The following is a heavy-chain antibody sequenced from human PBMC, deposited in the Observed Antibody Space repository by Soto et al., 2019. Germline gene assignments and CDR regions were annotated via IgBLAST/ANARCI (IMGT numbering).Heavy chain of an antibody. V-gene: IGHV4-59*01. D-gene: IGHD3-10*01. CDR1: GGSISSYY. CDR2: IYYSGST. CDR3: ARDRGYPETYGMDV. Sequence: QVQLQESGPGLVKPSETLSLTCTVSGGSISSYYWSWIRQPPGTGLEWIGYIYYSGSTNYNPSLKSRVTISVDTSKNQFSLKLSSVTAADTAVYYCARDRGYPETYGMDVWGQGTTVTVSS. J-gene: IGHJ6*01.